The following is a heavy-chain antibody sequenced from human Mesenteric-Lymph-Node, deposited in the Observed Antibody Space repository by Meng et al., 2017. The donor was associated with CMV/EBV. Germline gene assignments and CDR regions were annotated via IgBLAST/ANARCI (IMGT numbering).Heavy chain of an antibody. J-gene: IGHJ4*02. Sequence: FSGDSVSSGSSYWSWVRQPPGKGLEWIGHIYYSGSTDNTPSLTSRVTILVDTSKNQFSLNLNSVTAADTAVYYCARVKGRTGYFDSWGQGTLVTVSS. CDR1: GDSVSSGSSY. CDR2: IYYSGST. D-gene: IGHD3-10*01. CDR3: ARVKGRTGYFDS. V-gene: IGHV4-61*01.